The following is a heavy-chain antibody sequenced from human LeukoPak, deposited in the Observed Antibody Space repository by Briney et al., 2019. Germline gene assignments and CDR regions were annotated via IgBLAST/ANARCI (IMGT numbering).Heavy chain of an antibody. CDR2: INWDGSVT. Sequence: GGSLRLSCVASGFTFSGFYIYWIRQAPGKGLVWVSHINWDGSVTTYADSVRGRFTISRDNAKNTLYLQRDSLRAEDTAVYYCSRGGYSHAFDVWGPGTMVTVSS. CDR3: SRGGYSHAFDV. CDR1: GFTFSGFY. J-gene: IGHJ3*01. V-gene: IGHV3-74*01. D-gene: IGHD2-15*01.